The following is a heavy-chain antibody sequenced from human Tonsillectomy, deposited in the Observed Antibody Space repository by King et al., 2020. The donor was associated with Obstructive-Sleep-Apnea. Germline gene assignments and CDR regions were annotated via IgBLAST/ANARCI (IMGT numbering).Heavy chain of an antibody. CDR1: GFTFDEYG. J-gene: IGHJ4*02. D-gene: IGHD6-19*01. CDR2: ISWNSANI. Sequence: VQLVESGGVLVQPGRSLRLSCAASGFTFDEYGMHWVRQAPGKGLEWVSGISWNSANIAYADSVKGRFTISRDNAKNTLYRQMNSLRAEDTAVYYCAKDPAVVGKEFFDHWGQGTLVTVSS. V-gene: IGHV3-9*01. CDR3: AKDPAVVGKEFFDH.